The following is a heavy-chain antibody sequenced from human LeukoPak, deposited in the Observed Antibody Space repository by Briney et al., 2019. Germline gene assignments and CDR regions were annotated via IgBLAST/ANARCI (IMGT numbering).Heavy chain of an antibody. D-gene: IGHD6-13*01. CDR1: GGSISSSSYY. CDR2: IYYSGST. CDR3: ARGYSSSWYWFDP. Sequence: SETPSLTCTVSGGSISSSSYYWGWIRQPPGKGLEWIGSIYYSGSTYYNPSLNSRVTISLDTSDNQFSLKLSSVTAADTAVYYCARGYSSSWYWFDPWGQGTLVTVSS. V-gene: IGHV4-39*07. J-gene: IGHJ5*02.